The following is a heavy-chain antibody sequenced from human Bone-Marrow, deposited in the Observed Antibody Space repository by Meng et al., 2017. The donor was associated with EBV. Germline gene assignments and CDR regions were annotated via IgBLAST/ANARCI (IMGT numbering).Heavy chain of an antibody. J-gene: IGHJ4*02. V-gene: IGHV2-5*02. D-gene: IGHD4/OR15-4a*01. Sequence: QITWKESVPALVKPTQTLTLTCAFSGCSRSSSGGGVGWMRQPPGKALEWLALIYWDDDKRYSPSLKSRLTITKDTSKNQVVLTMTNMDPVDTATYYCAHRKGAPGYFDYWGQGTLVTVSS. CDR2: IYWDDDK. CDR3: AHRKGAPGYFDY. CDR1: GCSRSSSGGG.